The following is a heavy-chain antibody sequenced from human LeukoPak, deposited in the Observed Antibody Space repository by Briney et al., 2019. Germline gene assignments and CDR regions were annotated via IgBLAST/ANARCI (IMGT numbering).Heavy chain of an antibody. CDR3: AREEGTPYFDY. CDR1: GFTFSSYE. Sequence: GGSLRLSCAASGFTFSSYEMSWVRQAPGKGLEWVSYISSSGSTIYYADSVKGRFTISRDNAKNSLYLQMNSLRAEDTAVYYCAREEGTPYFDYWGQGTLVTVSS. D-gene: IGHD3-10*01. CDR2: ISSSGSTI. J-gene: IGHJ4*02. V-gene: IGHV3-48*03.